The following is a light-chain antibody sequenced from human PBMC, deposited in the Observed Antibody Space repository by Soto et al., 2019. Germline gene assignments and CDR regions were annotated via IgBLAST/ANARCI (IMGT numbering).Light chain of an antibody. V-gene: IGKV3-20*01. CDR3: QQYGSSPWT. CDR1: QSVSRSY. J-gene: IGKJ1*01. CDR2: GTS. Sequence: EIVLTQSPGTLSLSPGEIANLSCRASQSVSRSYLAWYQQKPGQAPRLLIYGTSSRATGIPDRFSGSGSGTDFTLTISRLEPEDFAVYYCQQYGSSPWTFGQGTKVELK.